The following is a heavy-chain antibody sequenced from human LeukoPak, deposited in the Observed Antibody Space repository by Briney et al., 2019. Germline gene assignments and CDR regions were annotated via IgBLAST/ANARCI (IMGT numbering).Heavy chain of an antibody. J-gene: IGHJ3*02. CDR1: VYTVTGYY. V-gene: IGHV1-2*02. CDR3: ARDRNSGSSLDI. CDR2: IYPYSGDT. Sequence: ASVTVSCTAAVYTVTGYYIHWVRLAPGQGLEWMGWIYPYSGDTNYAQNFQGRVTMTRDASISTAYMELSSLKSDDTAVYYCARDRNSGSSLDIWGQGTMLTVSS. D-gene: IGHD6-6*01.